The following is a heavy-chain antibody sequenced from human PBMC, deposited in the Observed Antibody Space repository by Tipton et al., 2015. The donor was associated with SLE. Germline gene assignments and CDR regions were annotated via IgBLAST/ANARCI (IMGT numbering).Heavy chain of an antibody. CDR2: ISAINSNT. CDR1: GYTFTSYG. J-gene: IGHJ4*02. D-gene: IGHD1/OR15-1a*01. V-gene: IGHV1-18*01. CDR3: ARDDSWSNDY. Sequence: QSGAEVKKPGASVKVSCKASGYTFTSYGISWVRQAPGQGLEWRGWISAINSNTHYAQKLLGRVTMTTVTSTCTAYMGLRSRRSDDTAVYYCARDDSWSNDYWGQGTLVSVSS.